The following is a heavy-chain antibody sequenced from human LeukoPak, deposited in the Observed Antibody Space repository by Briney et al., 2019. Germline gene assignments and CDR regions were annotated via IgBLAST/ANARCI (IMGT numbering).Heavy chain of an antibody. CDR3: ARDPSRGGGRVPGSLGVKPPTKRDYYYGMDV. CDR1: GYTFTSYY. Sequence: ASVKVSCKASGYTFTSYYMHWVRQAPGQGFEWMGIINPSGGSTSYAQKFQGRVTMTRDTSTSTVYMELSSLRSEDTAVYYCARDPSRGGGRVPGSLGVKPPTKRDYYYGMDVWGQGTTVTVSS. CDR2: INPSGGST. V-gene: IGHV1-46*01. J-gene: IGHJ6*02. D-gene: IGHD2-15*01.